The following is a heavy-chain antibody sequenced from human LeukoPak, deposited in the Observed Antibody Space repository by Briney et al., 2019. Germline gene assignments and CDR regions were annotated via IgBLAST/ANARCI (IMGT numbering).Heavy chain of an antibody. CDR2: IRKDGNNE. J-gene: IGHJ4*02. V-gene: IGHV3-30*02. D-gene: IGHD2-21*02. CDR3: AKDRGDYPPYFDY. CDR1: GFTFNAYA. Sequence: GGCLRLSCAASGFTFNAYAIHWVRQAPGKGLEWVAFIRKDGNNENYADSVKGRFTISRDNSKNTLYLQMNSLQTEDTAVYYCAKDRGDYPPYFDYWGQGTLVTVSS.